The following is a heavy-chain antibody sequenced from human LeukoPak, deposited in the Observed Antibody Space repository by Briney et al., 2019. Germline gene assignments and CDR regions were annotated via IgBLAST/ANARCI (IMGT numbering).Heavy chain of an antibody. D-gene: IGHD6-13*01. CDR2: IYYSGST. Sequence: SETLSLTRTVSGGSISSSIYYWGWIRQPPGKGLEWIGSIYYSGSTYYNPSLKSRVTISVDTSKNQFSLKLSSVTAADTAVYYCATPMGGSSWYSPFDYWGQGTLVTVSS. V-gene: IGHV4-39*01. CDR1: GGSISSSIYY. J-gene: IGHJ4*02. CDR3: ATPMGGSSWYSPFDY.